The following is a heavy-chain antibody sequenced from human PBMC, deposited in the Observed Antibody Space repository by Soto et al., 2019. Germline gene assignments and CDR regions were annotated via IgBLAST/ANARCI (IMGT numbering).Heavy chain of an antibody. J-gene: IGHJ5*02. Sequence: EVRLLESGGGLVQPGGSLRLSCAASGLTVGSSAMTWVRQAPGKGLEWISSLSGDDKATYYADSVKGRFTISRDISKNTLFLQMDSLRVEDTAIYFCARITRSWGQGTRSPSPQ. CDR1: GLTVGSSA. V-gene: IGHV3-23*01. D-gene: IGHD3-3*01. CDR2: LSGDDKAT. CDR3: ARITRS.